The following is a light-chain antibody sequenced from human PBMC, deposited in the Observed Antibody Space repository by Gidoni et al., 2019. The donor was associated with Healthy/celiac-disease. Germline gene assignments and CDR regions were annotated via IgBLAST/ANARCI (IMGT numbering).Light chain of an antibody. J-gene: IGLJ2*01. CDR3: QSYDSSLSVV. CDR1: SSNIGAGYD. CDR2: GNS. V-gene: IGLV1-40*01. Sequence: VLTQPPSVSGAPGQRVTISCTGSSSNIGAGYDVHWYQQLPGPAPKLLIYGNSNRPSGVPDRFSGSKSGTSASLAITGLQAEDEADYYCQSYDSSLSVVFGGGTKLTVL.